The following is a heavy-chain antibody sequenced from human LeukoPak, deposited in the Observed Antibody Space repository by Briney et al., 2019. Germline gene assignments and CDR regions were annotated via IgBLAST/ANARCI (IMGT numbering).Heavy chain of an antibody. CDR3: ARLDSSGWYGAN. Sequence: SQTLSLTCTVSGGSISSYYWSWIRQPPGKGLEWIGYIYYSGSTNYNPSLKSRVTISVDTSKNQFSLKLSSVTAADTAVYYCARLDSSGWYGANWGQGTLVTVSS. CDR1: GGSISSYY. D-gene: IGHD6-19*01. J-gene: IGHJ4*02. V-gene: IGHV4-59*08. CDR2: IYYSGST.